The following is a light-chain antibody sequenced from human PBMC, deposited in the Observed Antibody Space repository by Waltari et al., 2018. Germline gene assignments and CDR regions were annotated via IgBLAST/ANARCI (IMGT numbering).Light chain of an antibody. Sequence: EIVLTQSPGTLSLSPGERATLSCRASQPVRTTYLAWYQQKPGQAPTLVIHDTSSRATCIPDRFSGSGSGTDFSLTISSLEPEDFAVYYCQQYDISPLTFGGGTKVETK. CDR1: QPVRTTY. CDR3: QQYDISPLT. J-gene: IGKJ4*01. CDR2: DTS. V-gene: IGKV3-20*01.